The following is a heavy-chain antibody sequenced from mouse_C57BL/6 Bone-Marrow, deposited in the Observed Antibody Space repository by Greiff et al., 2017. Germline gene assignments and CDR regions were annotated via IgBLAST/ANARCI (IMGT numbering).Heavy chain of an antibody. V-gene: IGHV3-1*01. CDR2: ISYSGST. CDR1: GYSITSGYD. J-gene: IGHJ1*03. Sequence: DVQLQESGPGMVKPSQSLSLTCTVTGYSITSGYDWHWIRHFPGNKLEWMGYISYSGSTNYNPSLKSRISITHDTSKNHFFPKLNSVTTEDTATYYCAREVATHWYFDVWGTGTTVTVSS. CDR3: AREVATHWYFDV. D-gene: IGHD1-1*02.